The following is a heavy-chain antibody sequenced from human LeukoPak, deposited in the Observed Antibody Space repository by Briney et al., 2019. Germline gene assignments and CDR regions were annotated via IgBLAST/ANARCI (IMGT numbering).Heavy chain of an antibody. CDR2: ISDSGNT. Sequence: GGSLRLSCAASGFTFSSYGMHWVRQAPGKGLEWVSAISDSGNTYHADSVKSRFTIFSDNSDNNLLLQIINLLPEDDAVYYYAKAPVTKCRGAYCYPFDYWGQGTLVSVS. J-gene: IGHJ4*02. D-gene: IGHD2-21*01. V-gene: IGHV3-23*01. CDR1: GFTFSSYG. CDR3: AKAPVTKCRGAYCYPFDY.